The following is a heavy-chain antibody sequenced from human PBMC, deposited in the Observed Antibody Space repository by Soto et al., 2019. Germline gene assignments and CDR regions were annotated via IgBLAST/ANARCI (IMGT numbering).Heavy chain of an antibody. CDR3: VRYDSSAGVYHFDY. V-gene: IGHV4-31*03. CDR1: GGSISSGGYY. J-gene: IGHJ4*02. CDR2: IYYSGSA. Sequence: PSETLSLTCTVSGGSISSGGYYWSWIRQHPGKGLEWIGYIYYSGSAYYNPSLKSRVTISVDTSKNQFSLKLNSVTAADTAVYYCVRYDSSAGVYHFDYWGKGTLVTLSS. D-gene: IGHD3-22*01.